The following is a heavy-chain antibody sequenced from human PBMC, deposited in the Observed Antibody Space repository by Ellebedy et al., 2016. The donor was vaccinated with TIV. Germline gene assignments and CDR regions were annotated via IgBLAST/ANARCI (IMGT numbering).Heavy chain of an antibody. CDR2: INQDGRTT. CDR1: GSTFSKYG. Sequence: GESLKISCAASGSTFSKYGMHWVRQAPGQGLEWVANINQDGRTTNYVDSVKGRFTISRDNAKNSLYLQLNSLRVDDTAMYYCATDKVCFNFDIWCRGTMVTVSS. CDR3: ATDKVCFNFDI. J-gene: IGHJ3*02. V-gene: IGHV3-7*01.